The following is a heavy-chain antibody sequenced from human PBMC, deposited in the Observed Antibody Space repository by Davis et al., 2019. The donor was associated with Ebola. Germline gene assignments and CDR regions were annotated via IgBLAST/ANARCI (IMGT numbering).Heavy chain of an antibody. CDR1: GFTFSSYS. CDR3: ARDARDYDFWSGYYTSPFWCYYYGMDV. D-gene: IGHD3-3*01. J-gene: IGHJ6*02. CDR2: ISSSSSTI. Sequence: GESLKISCAASGFTFSSYSMNWVRQAPGKGLEWVSYISSSSSTIYYADSVKGRFTISRDNAKNSLYLQMNSLRDEDTAVYYCARDARDYDFWSGYYTSPFWCYYYGMDVWGQGTTVTVSS. V-gene: IGHV3-48*02.